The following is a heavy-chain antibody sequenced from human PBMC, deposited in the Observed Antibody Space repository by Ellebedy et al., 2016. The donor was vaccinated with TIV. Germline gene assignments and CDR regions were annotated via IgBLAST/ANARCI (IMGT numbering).Heavy chain of an antibody. D-gene: IGHD4-17*01. CDR2: IRQEGDEI. Sequence: PGGSLRLSCAASGFNFRSYWMTWVRQTPGKGLEWVAKIRQEGDEIYYVESVKGRFTISRDNGKNSLYLQMHSLRPEETAVYYCARRGSYGDYAVQINSWFDSWGQGTLVTVSS. CDR1: GFNFRSYW. J-gene: IGHJ5*01. V-gene: IGHV3-7*01. CDR3: ARRGSYGDYAVQINSWFDS.